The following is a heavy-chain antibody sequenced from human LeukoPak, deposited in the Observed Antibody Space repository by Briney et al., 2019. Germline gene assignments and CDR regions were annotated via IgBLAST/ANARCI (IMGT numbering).Heavy chain of an antibody. D-gene: IGHD3-3*01. Sequence: ASVKVSCKASGYTFTSYGISWVRQAPGQGLEWMGWISAYNGNTNYAQKLQGRVTMTTDTSTSTAYMELRSLRSDDTAVYYCARTANRGHDFWSGYLYWGQGTLVTVSS. J-gene: IGHJ4*02. V-gene: IGHV1-18*01. CDR1: GYTFTSYG. CDR2: ISAYNGNT. CDR3: ARTANRGHDFWSGYLY.